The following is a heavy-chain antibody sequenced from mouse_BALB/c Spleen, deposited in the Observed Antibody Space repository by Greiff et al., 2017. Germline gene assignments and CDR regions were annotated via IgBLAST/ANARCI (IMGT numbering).Heavy chain of an antibody. CDR3: GYDAFDY. V-gene: IGHV1-15*01. J-gene: IGHJ2*01. Sequence: VQLQQSGAELVRPGASVTLSCKASGYTFTDYEMHWVKQTPVHGLEWIGAIDPETGGTAYNQKFKGKATLTADKSSSTAYMELRSLTSEDSAVYYCGYDAFDYWGQGTTLTVSA. CDR2: IDPETGGT. D-gene: IGHD2-14*01. CDR1: GYTFTDYE.